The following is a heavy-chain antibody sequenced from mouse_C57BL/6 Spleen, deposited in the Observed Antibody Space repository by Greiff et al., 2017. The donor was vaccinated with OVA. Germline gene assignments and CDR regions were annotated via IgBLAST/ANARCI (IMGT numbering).Heavy chain of an antibody. Sequence: QVHVKQPGAELVKPGASVKLSCKASGYTFTSYWMHWVKQRPGRGLEWIGRIDPNSGGTKYNEKLKSKATLTVDKPSSTAYMQLSRLTSEASAVYYCATRAAMDYWGQGTSVTVSS. CDR2: IDPNSGGT. V-gene: IGHV1-72*01. CDR3: ATRAAMDY. J-gene: IGHJ4*01. CDR1: GYTFTSYW. D-gene: IGHD3-3*01.